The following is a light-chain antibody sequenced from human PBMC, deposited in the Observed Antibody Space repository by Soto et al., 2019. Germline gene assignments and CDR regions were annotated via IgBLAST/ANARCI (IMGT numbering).Light chain of an antibody. CDR3: QQYYSTPRT. CDR1: QSVLYSSNNKNY. Sequence: DIVMTQSPDSLAVSLGERATINCKSSQSVLYSSNNKNYLAWYQQKPGQPPKLLIYWASTRESGVPDRFSGSGSWTDFTLTISSLQAEDVAVYYCQQYYSTPRTFRQGTKVEIK. CDR2: WAS. V-gene: IGKV4-1*01. J-gene: IGKJ1*01.